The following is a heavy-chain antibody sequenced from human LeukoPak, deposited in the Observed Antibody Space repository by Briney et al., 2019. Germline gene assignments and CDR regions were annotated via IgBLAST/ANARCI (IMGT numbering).Heavy chain of an antibody. V-gene: IGHV3-74*01. D-gene: IGHD3-22*01. CDR1: GFTFSSYW. CDR3: AKDLRTGLVVIGFDY. J-gene: IGHJ4*02. Sequence: PGGSLRLSCVASGFTFSSYWMHWVRQPPGKGLVWLSRISTDGRSTNYADSVKGRFTISRDNSKNTLYLQMNSLRAEDTAVYYCAKDLRTGLVVIGFDYWGQGTLVTVSS. CDR2: ISTDGRST.